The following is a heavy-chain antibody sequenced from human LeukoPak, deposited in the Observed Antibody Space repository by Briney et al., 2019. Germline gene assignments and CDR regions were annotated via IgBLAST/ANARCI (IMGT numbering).Heavy chain of an antibody. CDR1: GFTFSSHW. CDR2: INSDGSST. CDR3: ARAMGYSYGFDY. Sequence: PGGSLRLSCAASGFTFSSHWMHWVRQAPGKGLVWVSRINSDGSSTSYADSVKGRFTISRDNAKNSLYLQMNSLRAEDTAVYYCARAMGYSYGFDYWGQGTLVTVSS. V-gene: IGHV3-74*01. J-gene: IGHJ4*02. D-gene: IGHD5-18*01.